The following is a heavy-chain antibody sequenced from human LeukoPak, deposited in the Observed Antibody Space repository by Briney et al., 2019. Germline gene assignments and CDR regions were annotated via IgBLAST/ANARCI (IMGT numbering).Heavy chain of an antibody. J-gene: IGHJ1*01. CDR1: GYTFTGYY. CDR2: ISPNSGGT. CDR3: AGYYYDSSGYSYFQH. D-gene: IGHD3-22*01. V-gene: IGHV1-2*02. Sequence: ASVKVSCKASGYTFTGYYMHWVRQAPGQGLEWMGWISPNSGGTNYAQKFQGRVTMTRDTSISTAYMELSRLRSDDTAVYYCAGYYYDSSGYSYFQHWGQGTLVTVSS.